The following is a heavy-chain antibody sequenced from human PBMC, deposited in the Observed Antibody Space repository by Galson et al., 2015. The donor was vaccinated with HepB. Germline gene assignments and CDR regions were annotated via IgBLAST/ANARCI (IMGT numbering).Heavy chain of an antibody. CDR3: ARVLGGSFYRADY. CDR1: GYTFTNYG. J-gene: IGHJ4*02. CDR2: ISAYNGNT. Sequence: SVKVSCKASGYTFTNYGINWVRQAPGQGLEWMGWISAYNGNTDYAQKFQGRVTMTTDTSTSTAYMELRSLRSDDTAVYYCARVLGGSFYRADYWGPGTLVTVSS. D-gene: IGHD1-26*01. V-gene: IGHV1-18*04.